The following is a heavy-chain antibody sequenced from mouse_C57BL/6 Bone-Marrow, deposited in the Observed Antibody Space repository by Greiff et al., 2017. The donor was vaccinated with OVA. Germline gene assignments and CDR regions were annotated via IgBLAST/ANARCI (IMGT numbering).Heavy chain of an antibody. J-gene: IGHJ4*01. CDR3: ARDFYYYYAMDY. CDR1: GFTFSSYA. Sequence: VQLVESGGGLVKPGGSLKLSCAASGFTFSSYAMSWVRQTPEKRLEWVATISDGGSYTYYPDNVKGRFTISRDNAKNNLYLQMSHLKSEDTAMYACARDFYYYYAMDYWGQGTSVTVSS. D-gene: IGHD1-1*01. CDR2: ISDGGSYT. V-gene: IGHV5-4*01.